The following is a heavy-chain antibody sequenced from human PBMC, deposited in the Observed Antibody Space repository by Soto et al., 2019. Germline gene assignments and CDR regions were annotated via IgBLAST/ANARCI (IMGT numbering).Heavy chain of an antibody. V-gene: IGHV3-64D*06. CDR3: VKARATGPKSDFDY. J-gene: IGHJ4*02. CDR1: GFTFGTYT. D-gene: IGHD7-27*01. Sequence: VGSLRLSCSASGFTFGTYTMHWVRQAPGRGPECVSTISSHGGRTFYADFVKGRFTMSSDNSKNTLYLQMSSLRLEDTAVYYCVKARATGPKSDFDYWGQGTLVTVSS. CDR2: ISSHGGRT.